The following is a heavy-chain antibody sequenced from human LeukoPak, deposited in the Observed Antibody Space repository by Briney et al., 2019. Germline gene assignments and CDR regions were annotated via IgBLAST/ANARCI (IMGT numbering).Heavy chain of an antibody. J-gene: IGHJ5*02. V-gene: IGHV4-59*08. CDR1: GGSISSYY. Sequence: PSETLSHTCTVSGGSISSYYWSWIRQPPGKGLEWIGYIYYSGSTNYNPSLKSRVTISVDTSKNQFSLKLSSVTAADTAVYYCARYSYYYDSEFDHWGQGTLVTVSS. CDR2: IYYSGST. D-gene: IGHD3-22*01. CDR3: ARYSYYYDSEFDH.